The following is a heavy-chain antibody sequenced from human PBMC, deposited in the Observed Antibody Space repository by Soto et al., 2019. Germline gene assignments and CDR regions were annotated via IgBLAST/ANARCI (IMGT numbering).Heavy chain of an antibody. Sequence: QVQLVQSGAEVKKPGASVTVSCKTSGYTFSNYGINWVRQAPGQGLEWMGWISGYNGNTNYAQTAQCRVTMTTDTSTGTVYMELRSLKSDDTAIYYCSRFIMVGGWFDPNYYHGMDVWCQGTTVTVSS. CDR2: ISGYNGNT. CDR1: GYTFSNYG. J-gene: IGHJ6*02. V-gene: IGHV1-18*01. D-gene: IGHD6-19*01. CDR3: SRFIMVGGWFDPNYYHGMDV.